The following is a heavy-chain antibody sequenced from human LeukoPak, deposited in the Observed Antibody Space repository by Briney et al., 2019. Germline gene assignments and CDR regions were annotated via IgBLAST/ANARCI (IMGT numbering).Heavy chain of an antibody. V-gene: IGHV3-30*02. D-gene: IGHD2-15*01. CDR3: AKGSLIVVVVAATNY. CDR2: IWYDGSNK. CDR1: GITFRSYG. J-gene: IGHJ4*02. Sequence: GGSLRLSCAASGITFRSYGMHWARQAPGKGLEWVAFIWYDGSNKYYADSVKGRFTISRDNSKNTLYLQMNSLRAEDTAVYYCAKGSLIVVVVAATNYWGQGTLVTVSS.